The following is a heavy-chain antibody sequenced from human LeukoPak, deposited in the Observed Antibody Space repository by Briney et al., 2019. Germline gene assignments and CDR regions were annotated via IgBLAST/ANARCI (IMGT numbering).Heavy chain of an antibody. CDR3: ARNVSGQYFDI. D-gene: IGHD2/OR15-2a*01. Sequence: GGSLRLSCAASGFTFSSYAMNWVRQAPGKGLECISAISGSGDSTHYADSVKGRFTISRDNSKNTLYLQMNSLRAEDTAVYYCARNVSGQYFDIWGRGTLVSVSS. J-gene: IGHJ2*01. CDR2: ISGSGDST. CDR1: GFTFSSYA. V-gene: IGHV3-23*01.